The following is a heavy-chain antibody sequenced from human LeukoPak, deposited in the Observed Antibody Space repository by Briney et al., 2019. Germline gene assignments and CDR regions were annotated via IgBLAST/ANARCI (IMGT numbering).Heavy chain of an antibody. CDR2: ISYDGSNK. Sequence: PGGSLRLSCAASGFTFSSYAMHWVHQAPGKGLEWVAVISYDGSNKYYADSVKGRFTISRDNSKNTLYLQMNSLRAEDTAVYYCARDLASMPGYWGQGTLVTVSS. J-gene: IGHJ4*02. V-gene: IGHV3-30*04. CDR3: ARDLASMPGY. CDR1: GFTFSSYA. D-gene: IGHD2/OR15-2a*01.